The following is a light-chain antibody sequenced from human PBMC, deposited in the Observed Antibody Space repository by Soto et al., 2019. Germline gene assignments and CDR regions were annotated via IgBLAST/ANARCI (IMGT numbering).Light chain of an antibody. CDR2: EVT. CDR3: SSYAGSTNLI. Sequence: QSALTQPPSASGSPGQSVTISCTGSSSDAGAYNFVSWYQQHPGKAPKLMIYEVTNRPSGVPDRFSGSKSGNTASLTVSGLQTEDEADYYCSSYAGSTNLIFGGGTKLTVL. CDR1: SSDAGAYNF. J-gene: IGLJ2*01. V-gene: IGLV2-8*01.